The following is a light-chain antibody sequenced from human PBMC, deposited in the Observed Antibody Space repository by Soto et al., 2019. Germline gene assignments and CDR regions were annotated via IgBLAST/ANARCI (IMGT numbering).Light chain of an antibody. V-gene: IGLV2-23*02. Sequence: QSVLTQPASVSGSPGQSTTISCTGASSDVMSYNLVSWYQQHPGKAPKLVIYEVNKRPSGVSNRFSGSKSGNTASLTISWLQAEVEADYYCCSYAGSNNTFYVFGTGTKVTVL. CDR2: EVN. CDR1: SSDVMSYNL. J-gene: IGLJ1*01. CDR3: CSYAGSNNTFYV.